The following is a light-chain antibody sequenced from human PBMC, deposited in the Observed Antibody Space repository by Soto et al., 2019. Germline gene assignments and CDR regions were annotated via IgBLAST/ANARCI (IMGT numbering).Light chain of an antibody. CDR3: QQYGSSGT. J-gene: IGKJ1*01. CDR2: DAS. Sequence: EVALSQSPGTLSLSPGARATLSCRASQSIDKNYLTWYQQKPGQAPRVLIYDASTRATGIPDRFSGSGSGTDFTLTISRLEPEDFAVYYCQQYGSSGTFGQGTKVDIK. CDR1: QSIDKNY. V-gene: IGKV3-20*01.